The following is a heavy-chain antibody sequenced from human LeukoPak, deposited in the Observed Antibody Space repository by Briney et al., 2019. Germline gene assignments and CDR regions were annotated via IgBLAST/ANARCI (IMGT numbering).Heavy chain of an antibody. CDR2: ISSSGSTI. Sequence: PGGSLRLSCAASGFTFSSYSMNWVRQAPGKGLEWVSYISSSGSTIYYADSVKGRFTISRDNAKNSLYLQMNSLRAEDTAVYYCARRPYSNRYYYYYYMDVWGKGTTVTISS. CDR3: ARRPYSNRYYYYYYMDV. V-gene: IGHV3-48*04. D-gene: IGHD6-13*01. CDR1: GFTFSSYS. J-gene: IGHJ6*03.